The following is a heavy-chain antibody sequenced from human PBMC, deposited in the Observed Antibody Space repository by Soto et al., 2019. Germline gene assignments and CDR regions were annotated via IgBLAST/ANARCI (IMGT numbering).Heavy chain of an antibody. J-gene: IGHJ6*03. CDR3: AIDADGSPCSGYYYYYMDV. V-gene: IGHV3-21*01. CDR1: GFTFSSYS. CDR2: ISSSSSYI. D-gene: IGHD1-26*01. Sequence: EVQLVESGGGLDKPGGSLRLSCAASGFTFSSYSRNWVRQAPGKGLEWVSSISSSSSYIYYADSVKGRFTISRANAKKSLYLQMNSLRSEETAVYYCAIDADGSPCSGYYYYYMDVWGKGTTVTVSS.